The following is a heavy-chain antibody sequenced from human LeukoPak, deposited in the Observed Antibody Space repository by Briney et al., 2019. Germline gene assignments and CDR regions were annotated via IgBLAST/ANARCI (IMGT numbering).Heavy chain of an antibody. CDR2: IKQDGSEK. J-gene: IGHJ4*02. Sequence: GGSLTLSCAASGFTFSSYWMSWVRQAPGEGLEWVANIKQDGSEKYYVDSVKGRFTISRDNAKNSLYLQMNSLRAEDTAVYYCARDSSSWYRPDYWGQGTLVTVSS. V-gene: IGHV3-7*01. D-gene: IGHD6-13*01. CDR3: ARDSSSWYRPDY. CDR1: GFTFSSYW.